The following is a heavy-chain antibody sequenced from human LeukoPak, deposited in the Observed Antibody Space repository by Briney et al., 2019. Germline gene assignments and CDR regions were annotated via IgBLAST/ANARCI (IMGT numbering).Heavy chain of an antibody. J-gene: IGHJ4*02. D-gene: IGHD3-10*01. CDR1: GGSFSGYY. Sequence: PSETLSLTCAVYGGSFSGYYWSWIRQPPGKGLEWIGEINHSGSTYYNPSIKSRVTISVDTSKNQFSLKLRSVTAADTAVYYCASTLTYYYGSGSYYIDCWGQGTLVTVSS. CDR2: INHSGST. CDR3: ASTLTYYYGSGSYYIDC. V-gene: IGHV4-34*01.